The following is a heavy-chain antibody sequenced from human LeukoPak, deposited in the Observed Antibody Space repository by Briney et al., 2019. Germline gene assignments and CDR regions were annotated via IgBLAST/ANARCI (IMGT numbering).Heavy chain of an antibody. CDR3: ARGLWHLDHQILDI. Sequence: ASVKVSCKASGYTFTSYYVHWVRQAPGQGLEWMGISNPSGGSTTYAQKFQGRVTMTRDTSTSTLNMELSSLRSEDTAVYYCARGLWHLDHQILDIWGQGTMVTVSP. CDR1: GYTFTSYY. J-gene: IGHJ3*02. V-gene: IGHV1-46*01. CDR2: SNPSGGST. D-gene: IGHD1-1*01.